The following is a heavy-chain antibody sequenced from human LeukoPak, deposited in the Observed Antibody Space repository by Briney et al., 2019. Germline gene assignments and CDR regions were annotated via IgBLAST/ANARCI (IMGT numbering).Heavy chain of an antibody. V-gene: IGHV3-7*01. J-gene: IGHJ3*02. D-gene: IGHD3-3*01. CDR1: GFFFSNYW. Sequence: GGSLRLSCTASGFFFSNYWMSWVRQAQGKGLEWVANINLDGNGRFYVDSVKGRSTISRDNNKKSVYLQMNSLRAEDTAVYYCARDTDDFQGLDIWGQGTRVTVSS. CDR2: INLDGNGR. CDR3: ARDTDDFQGLDI.